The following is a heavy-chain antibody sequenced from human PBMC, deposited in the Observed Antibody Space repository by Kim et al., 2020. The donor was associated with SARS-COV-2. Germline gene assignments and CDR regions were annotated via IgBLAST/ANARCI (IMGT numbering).Heavy chain of an antibody. Sequence: GESLKISCKGSGYSFTSYWIGWVRQMPGKGLGWVGIIYPGDSDTRYSPSFQGQVTIPADKSISTAYLQWSSLKASDTAMYYCARRGSSRLFHDWSWFDPWGQGTLVTVSS. CDR2: IYPGDSDT. V-gene: IGHV5-51*01. CDR3: ARRGSSRLFHDWSWFDP. CDR1: GYSFTSYW. D-gene: IGHD3-22*01. J-gene: IGHJ5*02.